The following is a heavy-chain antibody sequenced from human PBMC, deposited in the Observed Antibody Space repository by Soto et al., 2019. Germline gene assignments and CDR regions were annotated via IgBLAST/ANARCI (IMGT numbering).Heavy chain of an antibody. D-gene: IGHD3-3*01. J-gene: IGHJ4*02. CDR2: ISHDEGNK. V-gene: IGHV3-30-3*01. CDR1: EFTFSTYP. CDR3: ARGASDFWGGYPEIHFFDS. Sequence: QVLLVESGGGVVQPGGSLRLSCAASEFTFSTYPMHWVRQAPGKGLEWVAVISHDEGNKYYGDSMKGRFTISRDNSKNTLYLQMNSLRGDDTAVDYCARGASDFWGGYPEIHFFDSWGQGTLVTVSS.